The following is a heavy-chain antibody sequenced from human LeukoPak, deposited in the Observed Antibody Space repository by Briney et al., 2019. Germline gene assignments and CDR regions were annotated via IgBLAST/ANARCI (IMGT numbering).Heavy chain of an antibody. CDR2: INHSGST. CDR1: GGSFSGYY. Sequence: SETLSLTCAAYGGSFSGYYWSWIRQPPGKGLERIGEINHSGSTNYNPSLKSRVTISVDTSKNQFSLKLSSVTAADTAVYYCARFQRHGPWDYWGQGTLVTVSP. V-gene: IGHV4-34*01. D-gene: IGHD5-24*01. CDR3: ARFQRHGPWDY. J-gene: IGHJ4*02.